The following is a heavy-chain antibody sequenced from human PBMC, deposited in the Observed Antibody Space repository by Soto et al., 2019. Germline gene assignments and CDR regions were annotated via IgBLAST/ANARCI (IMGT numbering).Heavy chain of an antibody. CDR1: GLTSSGLA. V-gene: IGHV3-73*01. CDR3: SRQASDFWSGKPQYYMDV. J-gene: IGHJ6*03. Sequence: EVQLVESGGGLVQPGGSLKLPWAASGLTSSGLALHWVRQASGKGRGWVGRIRSKGNNNATANGASLKGRFTISRDDSKNTAYLQMNSLNTEDTAVYYCSRQASDFWSGKPQYYMDVWGKGTTVTVSS. D-gene: IGHD3-3*01. CDR2: IRSKGNNNAT.